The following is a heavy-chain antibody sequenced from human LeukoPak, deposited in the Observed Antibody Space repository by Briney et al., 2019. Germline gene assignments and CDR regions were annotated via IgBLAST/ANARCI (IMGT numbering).Heavy chain of an antibody. CDR2: ISDPHSGSQT. D-gene: IGHD2-21*02. CDR1: EFTFNSYA. CDR3: TTRLQHHFDY. J-gene: IGHJ4*02. V-gene: IGHV3-23*01. Sequence: GGSLRLSCAASEFTFNSYAMAWVRQAPGRGLGWVSTISDPHSGSQTHYADSVKGRFTISRDDSQNTVYLQMDSLRAEDTAVYYCTTRLQHHFDYWGQGTQVTVSS.